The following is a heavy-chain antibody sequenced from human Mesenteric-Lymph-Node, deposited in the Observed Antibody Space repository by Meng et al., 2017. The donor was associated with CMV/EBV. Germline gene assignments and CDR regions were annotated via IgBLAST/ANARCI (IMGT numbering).Heavy chain of an antibody. D-gene: IGHD3-22*01. J-gene: IGHJ4*02. CDR2: INPNSDGP. Sequence: ASVKVSCKASGYIFTGYYMHWVRQAPGQGPEWMGWINPNSDGPIYAQKFQGRVTTTRDTSISTAYMELSSLTSDDTAMYYCARADHYDSSGYLIGQWGQGTLVTVSS. V-gene: IGHV1-2*02. CDR3: ARADHYDSSGYLIGQ. CDR1: GYIFTGYY.